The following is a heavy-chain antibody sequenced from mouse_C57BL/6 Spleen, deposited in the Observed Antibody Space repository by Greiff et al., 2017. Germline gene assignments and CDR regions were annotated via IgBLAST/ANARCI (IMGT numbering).Heavy chain of an antibody. CDR1: GYTFTSYW. D-gene: IGHD1-1*01. J-gene: IGHJ2*01. CDR3: ATDYYGSSYVGY. CDR2: INPNSGST. Sequence: VQLQQPGAELVKPGASVKLSCKASGYTFTSYWMHWVKQRPGQGLEWIGMINPNSGSTNYNEKFKSKATLTVDKASSTAYMQLSSLTSEDSAVYYCATDYYGSSYVGYWGQGTTLTVSS. V-gene: IGHV1-64*01.